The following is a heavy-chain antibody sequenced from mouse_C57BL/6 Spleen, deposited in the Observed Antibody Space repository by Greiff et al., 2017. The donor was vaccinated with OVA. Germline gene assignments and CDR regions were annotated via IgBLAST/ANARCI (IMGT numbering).Heavy chain of an antibody. CDR3: ARRTYEDAMDY. Sequence: VQLKQPGAELVMPGASVKLSCKASGYTFTSYWMHWVKQRPGQGLEWIGEIDPSDSYTNYNQKFKGKSTLTVDKSSSTAYMQLSSLTSEDSAVYYCARRTYEDAMDYWGQGTSVTVSS. D-gene: IGHD2-12*01. CDR2: IDPSDSYT. J-gene: IGHJ4*01. V-gene: IGHV1-69*01. CDR1: GYTFTSYW.